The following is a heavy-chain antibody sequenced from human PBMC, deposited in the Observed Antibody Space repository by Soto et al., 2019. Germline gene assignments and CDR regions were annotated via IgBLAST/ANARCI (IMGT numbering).Heavy chain of an antibody. V-gene: IGHV5-10-1*01. J-gene: IGHJ6*02. CDR3: ASDTAMVTDYYGMDV. Sequence: GESLKISCKGSGYSFTSYWISWVRQMPGKGLEWMGRIDPSDSYTNYSPSFQGHVTISADKSISTAYLQWSSLKASDTAMYYCASDTAMVTDYYGMDVWGQGTTVTVS. CDR1: GYSFTSYW. D-gene: IGHD5-18*01. CDR2: IDPSDSYT.